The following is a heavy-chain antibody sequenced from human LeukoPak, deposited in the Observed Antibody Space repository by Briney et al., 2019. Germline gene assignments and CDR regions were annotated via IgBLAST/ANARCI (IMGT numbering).Heavy chain of an antibody. J-gene: IGHJ5*02. Sequence: GGSLRLSRAASGFTFSSYAMSWVRQTPGKGLEWISSISHSDDSTYYADSVKGRFTISRDNSKDTVYLQMNSLRVDDTALYHCAKSYDTSTSPDHWGQGILVSVSS. CDR1: GFTFSSYA. CDR3: AKSYDTSTSPDH. V-gene: IGHV3-23*01. D-gene: IGHD3-3*01. CDR2: ISHSDDST.